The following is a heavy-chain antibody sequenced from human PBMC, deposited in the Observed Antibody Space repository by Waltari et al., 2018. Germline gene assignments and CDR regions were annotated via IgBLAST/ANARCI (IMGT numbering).Heavy chain of an antibody. Sequence: QVQLQASGPGLVKPSETLSLTCTVSGGSISSHYWSWIRQPPGKGLEWIGYIYYSGSTNYNPSLKSRVTISVDTSKNQFSLKLSSVTAADTAVYYCARNARPYYYYGMDVWGQGTTVTVSS. CDR2: IYYSGST. V-gene: IGHV4-59*11. CDR3: ARNARPYYYYGMDV. CDR1: GGSISSHY. D-gene: IGHD1-1*01. J-gene: IGHJ6*02.